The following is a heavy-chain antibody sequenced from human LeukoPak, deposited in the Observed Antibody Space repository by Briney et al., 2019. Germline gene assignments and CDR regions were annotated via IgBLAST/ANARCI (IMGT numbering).Heavy chain of an antibody. D-gene: IGHD3-10*01. CDR2: INPNSGGT. Sequence: ASVKVSCKASGYTFTDYYMHWVRQAPGQGLEWMGWINPNSGGTNYAQKFQGRVTMTRDTSISTAYMELSRLRSDDTAVYYCARAHMTYYYGSGSPRAGYWGQGTLVTVSS. CDR3: ARAHMTYYYGSGSPRAGY. J-gene: IGHJ4*02. V-gene: IGHV1-2*02. CDR1: GYTFTDYY.